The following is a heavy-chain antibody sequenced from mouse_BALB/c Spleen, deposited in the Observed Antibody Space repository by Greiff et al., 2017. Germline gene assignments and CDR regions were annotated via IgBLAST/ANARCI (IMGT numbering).Heavy chain of an antibody. CDR3: TRSSYDYDDPYFDY. V-gene: IGHV6-6*02. D-gene: IGHD2-4*01. Sequence: EVKLEESGGGLVQPGGSMKLSCVASGFTFSNYWMNWVRQSPEKGLEWVAEIRLKSNNYATHYAESVKGRFTISRDDSKSSVYLQMNNLRAEDTGIYYCTRSSYDYDDPYFDYWGQGTTLTVSS. J-gene: IGHJ2*01. CDR2: IRLKSNNYAT. CDR1: GFTFSNYW.